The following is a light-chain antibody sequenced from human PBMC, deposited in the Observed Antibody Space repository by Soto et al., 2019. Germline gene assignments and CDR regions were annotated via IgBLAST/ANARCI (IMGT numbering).Light chain of an antibody. CDR3: SSYTSSSTVV. CDR2: DVS. V-gene: IGLV2-14*01. CDR1: SSDVGGYNY. J-gene: IGLJ2*01. Sequence: QSVLTQPASVSGSPGQSSTISCTGTSSDVGGYNYVSWYQQHPGKAPKLTIYDVSNRPSGVSNRFSGSKSGNTASLTISGLQAEDEADYYCSSYTSSSTVVFGGGTKVTVL.